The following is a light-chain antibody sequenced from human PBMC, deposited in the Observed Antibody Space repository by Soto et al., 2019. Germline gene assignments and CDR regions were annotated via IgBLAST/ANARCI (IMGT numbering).Light chain of an antibody. Sequence: DIQMTQSPTSLSASVGDRVAITCRASQGIRNFVARYQQKPGKAPKLLIYAASTLQSGVPSRFSGSGSGTDFPLAIDSLRHEDVPILSCEKYGSVPVFGPGTKVEIK. J-gene: IGKJ3*01. CDR3: EKYGSVPV. V-gene: IGKV1-27*01. CDR2: AAS. CDR1: QGIRNF.